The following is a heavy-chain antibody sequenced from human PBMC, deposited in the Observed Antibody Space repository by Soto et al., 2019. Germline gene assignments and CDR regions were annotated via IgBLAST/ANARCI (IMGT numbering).Heavy chain of an antibody. J-gene: IGHJ4*02. Sequence: ASVKVSCKASGYTFTSYGIHWVRQAPGQRLEWMGWINAANGDTKYARKFQGRVTMTTDTSTSTAYMEMNSLRHDDTAVYYCARDFYPLAYYFDYWGQGTLVTVSS. CDR1: GYTFTSYG. CDR2: INAANGDT. V-gene: IGHV1-3*01. CDR3: ARDFYPLAYYFDY.